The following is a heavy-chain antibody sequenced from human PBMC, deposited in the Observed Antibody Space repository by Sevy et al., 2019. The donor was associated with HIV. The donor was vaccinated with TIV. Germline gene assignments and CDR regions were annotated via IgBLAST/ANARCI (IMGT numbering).Heavy chain of an antibody. CDR1: GFTFDEYA. CDR2: IIWNSGII. Sequence: GGSLRLSCAASGFTFDEYAIHWVRQAPGKGLEWVSGIIWNSGIIDYADSVKGRFTISRDNARNSLYLQMNSLRDEDTALYYCAKGAGQWLGHAFDIWGQGTMVTVSS. D-gene: IGHD6-19*01. V-gene: IGHV3-9*01. CDR3: AKGAGQWLGHAFDI. J-gene: IGHJ3*02.